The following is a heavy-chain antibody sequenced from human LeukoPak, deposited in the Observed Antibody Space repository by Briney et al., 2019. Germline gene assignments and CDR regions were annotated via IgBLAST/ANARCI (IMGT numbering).Heavy chain of an antibody. V-gene: IGHV4-61*01. J-gene: IGHJ4*02. CDR1: GGSVSSGSYN. D-gene: IGHD1-26*01. Sequence: SETLSLTCTVSGGSVSSGSYNWSWIRQPPGKGLEWIGYIYYSGSTNYNPSLKSRVTISVDTSKNQFSLKLSSVTAADTAVYYCARGYSGSYLEGAYFDYWGQGTLVTVSS. CDR3: ARGYSGSYLEGAYFDY. CDR2: IYYSGST.